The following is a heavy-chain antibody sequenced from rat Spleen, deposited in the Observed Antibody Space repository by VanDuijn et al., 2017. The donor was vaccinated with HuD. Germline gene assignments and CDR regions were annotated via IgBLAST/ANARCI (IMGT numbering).Heavy chain of an antibody. V-gene: IGHV5-7*01. D-gene: IGHD1-9*01. CDR1: GFTFSHYD. CDR2: ISYDGRTT. J-gene: IGHJ2*01. Sequence: EVQLVESGGGLVQPGRSLKLSCAASGFTFSHYDMAWVRQAPKKGLEWVATISYDGRTTNHRDSVKGRFTISRDNAENTVYLQMNSLRSEDTATYYCAKDHNTYYGYNYFDYWGQGVMVTVSS. CDR3: AKDHNTYYGYNYFDY.